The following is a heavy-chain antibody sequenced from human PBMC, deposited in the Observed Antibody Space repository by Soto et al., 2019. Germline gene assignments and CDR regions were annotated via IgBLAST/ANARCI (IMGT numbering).Heavy chain of an antibody. CDR3: ARAARYCSGGSCFPFDY. J-gene: IGHJ4*02. V-gene: IGHV3-33*01. CDR1: GFTFSSYG. CDR2: IWYDGSNK. Sequence: GGSLRLSCAASGFTFSSYGMHWVRQAPGRRLEWVAVIWYDGSNKYYADSVKGRFTISRDNSKNTLYLQMNSLRAEDTAVYYCARAARYCSGGSCFPFDYWGQGTLGAVSS. D-gene: IGHD2-15*01.